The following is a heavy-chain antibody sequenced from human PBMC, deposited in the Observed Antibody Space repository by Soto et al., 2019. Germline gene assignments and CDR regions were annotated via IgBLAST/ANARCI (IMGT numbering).Heavy chain of an antibody. D-gene: IGHD6-13*01. V-gene: IGHV4-59*01. Sequence: VSLTCTVSGGSISSNYWTWIRQPPGKGLEWIGYVYNSGSTNYNPSLKSRVTISEDTSKSQFSLKVNSMTAADTAVYYCARYRREAVAGYTLDNWGQGILVTVSS. CDR1: GGSISSNY. J-gene: IGHJ4*02. CDR2: VYNSGST. CDR3: ARYRREAVAGYTLDN.